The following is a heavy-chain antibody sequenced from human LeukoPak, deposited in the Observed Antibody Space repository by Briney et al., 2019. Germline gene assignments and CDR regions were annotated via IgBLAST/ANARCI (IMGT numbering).Heavy chain of an antibody. Sequence: PSETLSLTCAVSGGSISSSNWWSWVRQPPGKGLEWIGEIYHRGSTNYNPSLKSRVTISVDKSKNQFSLKLSSVTAADTAVYYCARTQAVAGTVDYWGQGTLVTVSS. J-gene: IGHJ4*02. CDR3: ARTQAVAGTVDY. CDR2: IYHRGST. CDR1: GGSISSSNW. D-gene: IGHD6-19*01. V-gene: IGHV4-4*02.